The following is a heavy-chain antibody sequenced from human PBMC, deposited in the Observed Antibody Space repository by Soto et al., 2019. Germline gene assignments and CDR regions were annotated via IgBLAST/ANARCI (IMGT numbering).Heavy chain of an antibody. J-gene: IGHJ5*02. CDR2: IYFSGST. Sequence: SETLSLTCTVSGGSISSSSYYWGWIRQPPGKGLGGFGCIYFSGSTYYTPPLKSRVTISVDTPKNQFSRKLSSVTAADTAVYYCARLVVIVNWFDPWGQGTLVTVSS. V-gene: IGHV4-39*01. D-gene: IGHD3-16*02. CDR3: ARLVVIVNWFDP. CDR1: GGSISSSSYY.